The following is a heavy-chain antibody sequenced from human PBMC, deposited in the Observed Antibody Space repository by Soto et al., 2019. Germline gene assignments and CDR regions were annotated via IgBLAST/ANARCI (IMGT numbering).Heavy chain of an antibody. Sequence: SETLSLTCAVYGGSFSGYYWSWIRQPPGKGLEWIGEINHSGSTNYNPSLKSRVTISVDTSKNQFSLKLSSVTAADTAVYYCARYIQFGYSYGYRNWFDPWGQGTLVTVSS. D-gene: IGHD5-18*01. CDR2: INHSGST. CDR1: GGSFSGYY. J-gene: IGHJ5*02. V-gene: IGHV4-34*01. CDR3: ARYIQFGYSYGYRNWFDP.